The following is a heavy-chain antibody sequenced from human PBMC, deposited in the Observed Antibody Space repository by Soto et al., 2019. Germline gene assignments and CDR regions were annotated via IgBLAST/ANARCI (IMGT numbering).Heavy chain of an antibody. CDR2: IYWGDDQ. Sequence: SGPTLVNPTHTLTLTCTFSGFSLSTSGVGVGWIRQPPGKALECLELIYWGDDQRYSPSLKSRLTITMDTSKNHVVLTMTNMDPVDTGTYYCAHRPQSSYYYNGRTFNYWGQGALVTVSS. V-gene: IGHV2-5*02. J-gene: IGHJ4*02. CDR1: GFSLSTSGVG. D-gene: IGHD3-10*01. CDR3: AHRPQSSYYYNGRTFNY.